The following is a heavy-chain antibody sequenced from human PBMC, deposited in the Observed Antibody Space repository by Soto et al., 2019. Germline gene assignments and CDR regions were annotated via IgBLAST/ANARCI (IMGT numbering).Heavy chain of an antibody. CDR3: ARGNSSSWYYFDY. V-gene: IGHV4-30-4*01. CDR2: IYYSGST. CDR1: GHSISSGDYK. D-gene: IGHD6-13*01. J-gene: IGHJ4*02. Sequence: GHSISSGDYKWSCIRQPPGKGLEWIVYIYYSGSTYYNPSLKSRVTISVDTSKNQFSLKLSSVTAADTAVYYCARGNSSSWYYFDYWGQGTLVTVSS.